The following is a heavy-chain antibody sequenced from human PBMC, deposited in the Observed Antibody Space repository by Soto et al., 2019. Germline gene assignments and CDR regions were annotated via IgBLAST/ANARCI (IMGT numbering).Heavy chain of an antibody. CDR1: GFTFSSYG. V-gene: IGHV3-30*18. CDR2: ISYDGSNK. Sequence: QVQLVESGGGVVQPGRSLRLSCAASGFTFSSYGMHWVRQAPGKGLEWVAVISYDGSNKYYADSVKGRFTISRDNSKNTLYLQMNSLRAEDTAVYYCTKLIGYCTSTTCPPYYWSMDVGGQGTTVTVSS. J-gene: IGHJ6*02. D-gene: IGHD2-2*01. CDR3: TKLIGYCTSTTCPPYYWSMDV.